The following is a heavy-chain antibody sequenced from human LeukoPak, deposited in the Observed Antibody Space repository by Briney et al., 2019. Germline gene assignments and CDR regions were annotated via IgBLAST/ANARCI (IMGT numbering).Heavy chain of an antibody. Sequence: GGSLRLSCAASGFTFSSYEMNWVRQAPGKGLEWVSYIGSSGSTIYYADSVKGRFTISRDNAKNSLYLQMNSLRAEDTAVYYCARVTRGYDRGDYGSYWGQGTLVTVSS. V-gene: IGHV3-48*03. CDR3: ARVTRGYDRGDYGSY. J-gene: IGHJ4*02. CDR2: IGSSGSTI. D-gene: IGHD4-17*01. CDR1: GFTFSSYE.